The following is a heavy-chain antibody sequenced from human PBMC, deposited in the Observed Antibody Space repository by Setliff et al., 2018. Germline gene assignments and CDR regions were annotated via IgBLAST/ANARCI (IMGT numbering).Heavy chain of an antibody. D-gene: IGHD3-10*01. CDR3: ARGGLWFGELLWKYYYYGMDV. V-gene: IGHV4-61*02. CDR2: IYTSGST. J-gene: IGHJ6*02. Sequence: SETLSLTCTVSGGSISSGSYYWSWIRQPAGKGLEWIGRIYTSGSTNYNPSLKSRVTISVETSKNQFSLKLSSVTAADTAVYYCARGGLWFGELLWKYYYYGMDVWGQGTTVTVSS. CDR1: GGSISSGSYY.